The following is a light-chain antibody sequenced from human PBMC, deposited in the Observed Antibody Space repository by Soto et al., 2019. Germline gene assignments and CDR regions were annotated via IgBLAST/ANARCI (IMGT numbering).Light chain of an antibody. CDR2: EAS. J-gene: IGLJ1*01. CDR3: SSYLGTNNVV. V-gene: IGLV2-8*01. Sequence: QSALTQSPSASGSPGQSVTISCTGSSSDVGGYDYVSWYQQHPGEAPKLIIYEASKRPSGVPDRFSGSKSGNTASLTVSGLQAEDEADYFCSSYLGTNNVVFGTGTKVTVL. CDR1: SSDVGGYDY.